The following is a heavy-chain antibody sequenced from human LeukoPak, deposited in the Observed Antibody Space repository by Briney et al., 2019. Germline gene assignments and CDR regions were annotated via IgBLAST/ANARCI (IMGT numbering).Heavy chain of an antibody. CDR3: AKLCSGGSCYWNY. CDR1: GFTFSSYA. Sequence: PGGSLRLSCAAAGFTFSSYAMSWVRQAPGKGLEWVSHISASGRTTDYADSVKGRFTISRDDSKNTVYLQMNSLRAEDTAVYHCAKLCSGGSCYWNYWGQGTLVTVSS. J-gene: IGHJ4*02. D-gene: IGHD2-15*01. V-gene: IGHV3-23*01. CDR2: ISASGRTT.